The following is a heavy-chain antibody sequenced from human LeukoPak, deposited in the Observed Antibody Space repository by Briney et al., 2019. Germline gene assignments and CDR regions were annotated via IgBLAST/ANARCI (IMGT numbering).Heavy chain of an antibody. J-gene: IGHJ4*02. CDR1: GFTFSSYT. V-gene: IGHV3-21*01. CDR2: ISGSNSYI. D-gene: IGHD1-1*01. CDR3: ARALTTLTYEGY. Sequence: GGSLRLSCAASGFTFSSYTMHWIRQAPGKGLEWVSSISGSNSYIFYADSVKGRFTVSRDNARDSLYLQMNSLRAEDTAVYYCARALTTLTYEGYWGQGTLVTVSS.